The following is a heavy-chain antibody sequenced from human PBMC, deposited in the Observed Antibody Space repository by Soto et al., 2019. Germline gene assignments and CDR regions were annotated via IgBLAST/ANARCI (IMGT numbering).Heavy chain of an antibody. Sequence: QVQLVQSGGEVKKPGASVQVSCKTSGYTFTTYGLIWVRQAPGQGLEWMGWISGYNGKTDYAQKFQGRVTMTIDTYASTTYMELRSLRSDETAVYYCARGGATTSVDYWGQGTLVTVSS. V-gene: IGHV1-18*01. J-gene: IGHJ4*02. CDR2: ISGYNGKT. CDR1: GYTFTTYG. CDR3: ARGGATTSVDY. D-gene: IGHD5-12*01.